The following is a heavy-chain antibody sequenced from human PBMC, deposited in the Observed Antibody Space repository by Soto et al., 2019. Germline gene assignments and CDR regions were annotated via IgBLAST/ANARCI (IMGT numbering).Heavy chain of an antibody. J-gene: IGHJ6*02. CDR2: ISYDGSNK. Sequence: GGSLRLSCAASGFTFSSYAMHWVRQAPGKGLEWVAVISYDGSNKYYADSVKGRFTISRDNSKNTLYLQMNSLRAEDTAVYYCARDRLIAHSPNYYYYYGMDVWGQGTTVTVSS. V-gene: IGHV3-30-3*01. CDR1: GFTFSSYA. D-gene: IGHD2-21*01. CDR3: ARDRLIAHSPNYYYYYGMDV.